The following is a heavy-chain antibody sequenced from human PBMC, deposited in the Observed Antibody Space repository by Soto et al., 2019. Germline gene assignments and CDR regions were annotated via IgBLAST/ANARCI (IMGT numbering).Heavy chain of an antibody. CDR1: GFTFSSYG. Sequence: PGGSLRLSFSDSGFTFSSYGMHWVRHAPFNGLEWVAVISYDGSNKYYSDSVKGRFTISRDNSKNTLYLQMNSLRAEDTAVYYCAKSQKWELRDTTFDYWGQGSLVTVTS. V-gene: IGHV3-30*18. J-gene: IGHJ4*02. CDR3: AKSQKWELRDTTFDY. CDR2: ISYDGSNK. D-gene: IGHD1-26*01.